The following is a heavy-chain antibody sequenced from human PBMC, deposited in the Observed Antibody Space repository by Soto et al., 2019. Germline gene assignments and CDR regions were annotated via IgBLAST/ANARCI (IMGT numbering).Heavy chain of an antibody. D-gene: IGHD1-26*01. CDR2: TYYRSKWYY. CDR1: GDSVSSNSAG. J-gene: IGHJ4*01. V-gene: IGHV6-1*01. Sequence: SQSLSLTCAITGDSVSSNSAGWRWVRQSPSRGLEWLGRTYYRSKWYYEYAVSVRGRITINPDTSKNQYSLQLNSVTPEDTAVYFCARGEQYSGRIFDYWXQGTLVTVSS. CDR3: ARGEQYSGRIFDY.